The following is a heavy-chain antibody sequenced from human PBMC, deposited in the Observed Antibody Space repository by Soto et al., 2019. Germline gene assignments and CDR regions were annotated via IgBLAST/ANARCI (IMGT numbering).Heavy chain of an antibody. CDR2: IIPIFGTA. CDR3: ARDGFPGATAIEYFQH. Sequence: SVKVSCKASGGTFSSYAISWVRQAPGQGLEWMGGIIPIFGTANYAQKFQGRVTITADKSTSTAYMELSSLRSEDTAVYYCARDGFPGATAIEYFQHWGQGTLVTVPQ. V-gene: IGHV1-69*06. J-gene: IGHJ1*01. D-gene: IGHD2-21*02. CDR1: GGTFSSYA.